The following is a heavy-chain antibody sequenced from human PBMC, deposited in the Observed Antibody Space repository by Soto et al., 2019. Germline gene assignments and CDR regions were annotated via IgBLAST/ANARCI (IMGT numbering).Heavy chain of an antibody. Sequence: VQLVESGGGVVQPGRSLRLSCAASGFTFSSYAMHWVRQAPGKGLEWVAVISYDGSNKYYADSVKGRFTISRDNSKNTLYLQMNSLRAEDTAVYYCASEEDCTNGVCDAFDIWGQGTMVTVSS. CDR3: ASEEDCTNGVCDAFDI. CDR1: GFTFSSYA. D-gene: IGHD2-8*01. J-gene: IGHJ3*02. CDR2: ISYDGSNK. V-gene: IGHV3-30-3*01.